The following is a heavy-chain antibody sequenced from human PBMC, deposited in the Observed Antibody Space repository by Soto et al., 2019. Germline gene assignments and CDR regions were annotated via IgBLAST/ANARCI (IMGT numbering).Heavy chain of an antibody. CDR1: GGSFSGYY. CDR2: VYHSGSA. Sequence: QVQLQQWGAGLLKPSETLSLTCAVHGGSFSGYYCNWIRQPPGKGLEWIGEVYHSGSASYNPSLKSRVTISVDTSKNQFSLRLTSVTAADTGVYYCAREVSSGWSPFDYWGQGTLVTVSS. D-gene: IGHD6-19*01. V-gene: IGHV4-34*01. CDR3: AREVSSGWSPFDY. J-gene: IGHJ4*02.